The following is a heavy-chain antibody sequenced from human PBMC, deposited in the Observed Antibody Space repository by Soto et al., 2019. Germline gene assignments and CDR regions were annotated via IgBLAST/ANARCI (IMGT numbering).Heavy chain of an antibody. CDR1: GFNFNTFA. J-gene: IGHJ6*02. CDR2: ISSSGGSR. D-gene: IGHD3-10*01. Sequence: PGGSLRLSCAASGFNFNTFAMGWIRQAPGKGLEWVSHISSSGGSRDYADSVRGRFTVSRDNSKNVLFLQMNSLRADDTATYYCAKDRGRGSPVSGGLDVWGQGTTVTVSS. V-gene: IGHV3-23*01. CDR3: AKDRGRGSPVSGGLDV.